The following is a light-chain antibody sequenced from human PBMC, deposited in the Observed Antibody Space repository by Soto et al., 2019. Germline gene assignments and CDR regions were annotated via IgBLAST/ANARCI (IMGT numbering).Light chain of an antibody. J-gene: IGKJ4*01. CDR3: LQHNTYPLT. V-gene: IGKV1-17*01. CDR2: AAS. Sequence: DIQMTQCPSFLCASVGDRVTITCRASQGIRSGLGWYQQKPEKAPKRLIDAASSLQSEVPSRFSGSGSETEFTLTISSLQPEDFATYYCLQHNTYPLTFGGGTKVDIK. CDR1: QGIRSG.